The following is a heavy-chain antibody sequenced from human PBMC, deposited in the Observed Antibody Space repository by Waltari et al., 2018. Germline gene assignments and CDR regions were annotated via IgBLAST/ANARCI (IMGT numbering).Heavy chain of an antibody. Sequence: QVQLQESGPGLVKPSETLSLTCTVSGGSISSYYWSWIRQPPGKGLEWIGYIYYSGSTNYTPSLKSRVTISVDTSKNQFSLKLSSVTAADTAVYYCARGAEYYDILTGYPYYFDYWGQGTLVTVSS. CDR3: ARGAEYYDILTGYPYYFDY. D-gene: IGHD3-9*01. CDR1: GGSISSYY. CDR2: IYYSGST. V-gene: IGHV4-59*01. J-gene: IGHJ4*02.